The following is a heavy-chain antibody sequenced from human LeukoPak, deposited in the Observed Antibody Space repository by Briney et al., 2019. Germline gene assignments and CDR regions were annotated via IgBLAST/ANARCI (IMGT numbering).Heavy chain of an antibody. CDR1: GFTFSSYE. Sequence: GGSLRLSCAASGFTFSSYEMNWVRQAPGKGLQRVSSISSSGSTIYYADSVKGRFTISRNNAKNSLSLQMNSLRAEDTDVYYCARSRGTYFDCWGQGTLVTVSS. V-gene: IGHV3-48*03. CDR3: ARSRGTYFDC. J-gene: IGHJ4*02. D-gene: IGHD3-10*01. CDR2: ISSSGSTI.